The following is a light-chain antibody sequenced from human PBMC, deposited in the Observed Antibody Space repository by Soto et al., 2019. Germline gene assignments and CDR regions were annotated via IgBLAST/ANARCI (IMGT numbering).Light chain of an antibody. CDR2: GAS. CDR3: QHYGSSSWT. V-gene: IGKV3-20*01. CDR1: QSVSSSY. Sequence: EIVLTQSPGTLSLSPGERATLSCRASQSVSSSYLAWYQQKPGQAPRLLIYGASSRATGITDRFSGSGSGTDVTLTISRLEPEDFAVYYCQHYGSSSWTFCQGNKVEVK. J-gene: IGKJ1*01.